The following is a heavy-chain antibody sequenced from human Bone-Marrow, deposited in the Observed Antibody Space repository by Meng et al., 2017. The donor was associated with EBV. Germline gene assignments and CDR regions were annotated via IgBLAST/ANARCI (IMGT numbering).Heavy chain of an antibody. CDR3: AREGSPFYYDSSGYDL. D-gene: IGHD3-22*01. Sequence: VKPEVSGPGLVQLSATLSLTCTVSGGSVSSGSYYWSWIRQPPGKGLQLIGYIYYSGSTNYNPSLKSRATISMDTSKNQFSLKLSSVTAADTAVYYCAREGSPFYYDSSGYDLWGQGTLVTVSS. CDR2: IYYSGST. CDR1: GGSVSSGSYY. J-gene: IGHJ4*02. V-gene: IGHV4-61*01.